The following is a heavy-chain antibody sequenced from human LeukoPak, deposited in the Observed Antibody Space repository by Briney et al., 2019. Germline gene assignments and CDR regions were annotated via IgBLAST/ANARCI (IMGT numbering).Heavy chain of an antibody. CDR3: ARDRSGTFDY. V-gene: IGHV3-30*03. CDR2: ISDDGSNK. J-gene: IGHJ4*02. CDR1: GFTFSNYA. D-gene: IGHD2-15*01. Sequence: PGGSLRLSCAASGFTFSNYAMHWVRQAPGKGLEWVAVISDDGSNKYYGDSVKGRFTISRDNSRNTLYLQMNSLRAEDTAVYYCARDRSGTFDYWGQGTLVTVSS.